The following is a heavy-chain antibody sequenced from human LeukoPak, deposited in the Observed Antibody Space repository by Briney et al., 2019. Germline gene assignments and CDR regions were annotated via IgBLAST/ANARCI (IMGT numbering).Heavy chain of an antibody. V-gene: IGHV4-39*01. Sequence: SETLSLTCTVSGGSISSSSAYWGWIRQPPGKGLEWIGSIYYSKNTYYNPPLKSRVTISADTSKNQFSLTLGSVSATDTAVYYCVSPRGFSYGYSDYWGQGTLVTVSS. CDR1: GGSISSSSAY. J-gene: IGHJ4*02. D-gene: IGHD5-18*01. CDR3: VSPRGFSYGYSDY. CDR2: IYYSKNT.